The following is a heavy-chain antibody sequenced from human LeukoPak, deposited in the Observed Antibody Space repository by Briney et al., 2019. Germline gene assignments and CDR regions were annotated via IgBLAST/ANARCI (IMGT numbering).Heavy chain of an antibody. Sequence: SETLSLTCTVSGDSISSSGHYWDWIRQPPGKGLEWIGSIFYSGSTYYNPSLKSRVTISVDTPKNQFSLKLNSVTAADTAVYYCARGWALDYWGQGTLVTVSS. J-gene: IGHJ4*02. V-gene: IGHV4-39*07. CDR1: GDSISSSGHY. CDR2: IFYSGST. CDR3: ARGWALDY. D-gene: IGHD1-26*01.